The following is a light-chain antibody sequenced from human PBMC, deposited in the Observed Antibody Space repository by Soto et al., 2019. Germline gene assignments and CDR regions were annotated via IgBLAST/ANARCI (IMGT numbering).Light chain of an antibody. CDR2: GAS. J-gene: IGKJ2*01. Sequence: DIVMTQSPATLPVSPGERATLSCRASQSVSSNLAWYQQKPGQAPRFLIYGASTRATGIPARFSGSGSGTEFTLTISSLQPEDVATYYCQKYNSAPYTFGQGTRLEIK. CDR1: QSVSSN. CDR3: QKYNSAPYT. V-gene: IGKV3-15*01.